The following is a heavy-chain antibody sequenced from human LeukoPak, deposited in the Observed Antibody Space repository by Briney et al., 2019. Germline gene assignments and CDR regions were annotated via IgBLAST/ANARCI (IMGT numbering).Heavy chain of an antibody. CDR3: AKDVDTAMVTFEY. V-gene: IGHV3-23*01. D-gene: IGHD5-18*01. J-gene: IGHJ4*02. Sequence: GGSLRLSCAASGFIFSSYAMSWVRQAPGKGREWVSAISGSGGSTYYADSVKGRFTVSRDNSKNTLYLQMNSLTTEYTAVYYSAKDVDTAMVTFEYCGQGTLVTVSS. CDR1: GFIFSSYA. CDR2: ISGSGGST.